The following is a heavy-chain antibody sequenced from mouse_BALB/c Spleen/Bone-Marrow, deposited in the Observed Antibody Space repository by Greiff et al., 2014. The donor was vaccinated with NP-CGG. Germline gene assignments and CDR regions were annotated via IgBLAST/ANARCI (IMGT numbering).Heavy chain of an antibody. CDR2: ILPGNGST. J-gene: IGHJ4*01. Sequence: QVQLQQSGAELMKPGASVKISCKATGYTFSSYWIEWVKQRPGHGLEWIGEILPGNGSTNYNEKFKGMATFTAETSSNIAYMQLSSLTSEDSAVYYCARSKVLYAMDYWGQGTSVTVSS. V-gene: IGHV1-9*01. D-gene: IGHD2-14*01. CDR1: GYTFSSYW. CDR3: ARSKVLYAMDY.